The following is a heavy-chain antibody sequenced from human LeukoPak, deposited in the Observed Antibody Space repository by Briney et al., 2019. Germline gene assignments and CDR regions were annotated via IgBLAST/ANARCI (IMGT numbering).Heavy chain of an antibody. Sequence: PSETLSLTCTVSGGSISSSSYYWGWIRQPPGKGLEWIGSIYYSGSTYYNPSLKSRVTISVDTSKNQFSLKLSSVTAADTAVYYCARQKQGFYWYFDLWGRGTLVTVSS. V-gene: IGHV4-39*01. CDR1: GGSISSSSYY. CDR3: ARQKQGFYWYFDL. D-gene: IGHD6-13*01. CDR2: IYYSGST. J-gene: IGHJ2*01.